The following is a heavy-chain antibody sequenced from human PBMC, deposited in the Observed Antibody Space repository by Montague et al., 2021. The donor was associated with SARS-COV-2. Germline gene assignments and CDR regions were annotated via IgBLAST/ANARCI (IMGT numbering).Heavy chain of an antibody. CDR1: GFTFTKYA. CDR2: ISAGGST. V-gene: IGHV3-23*01. Sequence: SLRLSCAASGFTFTKYAMTWVRQAPGKGLEWVSTISAGGSTFYADSVKGRFTVSRDNSKSTVFLQMSSLRVEDTAVYYCAKPCSGCVCGGVSCYSPFDYWGQGTLVTVSS. D-gene: IGHD2-15*01. J-gene: IGHJ4*02. CDR3: AKPCSGCVCGGVSCYSPFDY.